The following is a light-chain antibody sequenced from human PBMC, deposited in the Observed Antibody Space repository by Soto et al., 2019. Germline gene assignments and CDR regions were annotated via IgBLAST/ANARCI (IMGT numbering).Light chain of an antibody. CDR2: DAS. V-gene: IGKV1-33*01. CDR1: QDINRF. Sequence: DIHMTQSPSSLSASIGDRVTITCQTSQDINRFLNWYQHKPGKAPKLLIYDASNLEAGVPSRFSGGGSGTDFAFTISSLQSEDIATYYCQQYYNLALTFGGGTKVEIK. J-gene: IGKJ4*01. CDR3: QQYYNLALT.